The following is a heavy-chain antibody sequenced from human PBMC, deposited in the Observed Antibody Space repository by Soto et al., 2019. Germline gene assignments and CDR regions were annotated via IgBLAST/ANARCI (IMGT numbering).Heavy chain of an antibody. J-gene: IGHJ5*02. Sequence: QVQLVESGGGVVQPGRSLRLSCAASGFTFSSYGMHWVRQAPGKGLEWVAVIWYDGSNKYYADSVKGRFTISRVNSKNTLYLQMNSLRAEDTAVYYCARDVGGNSPWGQGTLVTVSS. CDR1: GFTFSSYG. CDR2: IWYDGSNK. D-gene: IGHD2-21*02. CDR3: ARDVGGNSP. V-gene: IGHV3-33*01.